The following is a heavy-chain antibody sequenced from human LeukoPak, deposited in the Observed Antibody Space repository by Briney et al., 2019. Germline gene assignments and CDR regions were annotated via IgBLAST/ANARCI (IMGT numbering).Heavy chain of an antibody. Sequence: GGSLRLSCAASGFTFDNYAMHWVRQAPGKGLEWVSGISWSSTIIGYADSVKGRFTISRDNAKNSLYLQMNSLRAEDTALYYCAKTLLTYYDILTGFSNWGQGTLVTVSS. D-gene: IGHD3-9*01. CDR2: ISWSSTII. J-gene: IGHJ4*02. CDR1: GFTFDNYA. CDR3: AKTLLTYYDILTGFSN. V-gene: IGHV3-9*01.